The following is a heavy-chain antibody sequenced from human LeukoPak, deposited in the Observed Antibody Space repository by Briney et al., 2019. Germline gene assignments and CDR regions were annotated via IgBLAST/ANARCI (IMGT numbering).Heavy chain of an antibody. V-gene: IGHV1-2*02. CDR1: GYTFTSYY. CDR3: ARGAVVVAAANFDY. J-gene: IGHJ4*02. D-gene: IGHD2-15*01. Sequence: ASVKVSCKASGYTFTSYYMHWVRQAPGQGLEWMGWINPNSGGTNYAQKFQGRVTMTRDTSISTAYMELSRLRSDDTAVYYCARGAVVVAAANFDYWGQGTLVTVSS. CDR2: INPNSGGT.